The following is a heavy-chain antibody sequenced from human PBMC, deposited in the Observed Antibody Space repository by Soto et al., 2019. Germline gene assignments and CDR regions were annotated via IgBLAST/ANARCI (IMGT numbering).Heavy chain of an antibody. CDR3: ARGDWDDFWSGPSALIRTLLDY. CDR2: ISSSSSYI. J-gene: IGHJ4*02. Sequence: PGGFLRLSCAASGGTFSSYSMNWVRQAPGKGLEWVSSISSSSSYIYYADSVKGRFTISRDNAKNSLYLQMNSLRAEDTAVYYCARGDWDDFWSGPSALIRTLLDYWGQGTLVTVSS. CDR1: GGTFSSYS. D-gene: IGHD3-3*01. V-gene: IGHV3-21*01.